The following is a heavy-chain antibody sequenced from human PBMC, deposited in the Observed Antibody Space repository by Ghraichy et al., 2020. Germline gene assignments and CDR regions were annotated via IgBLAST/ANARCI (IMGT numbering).Heavy chain of an antibody. CDR1: GDSISSSTYY. CDR3: ARLEPPVVPYYFDS. V-gene: IGHV4-39*01. D-gene: IGHD4-23*01. CDR2: IYYSGKS. Sequence: SETLSLTCTVSGDSISSSTYYWGWIRQPPGKRLEWIGSIYYSGKSYYSPSLKSRVTISVDTSKNQFSLRLSSVTAADTAVYYCARLEPPVVPYYFDSWGQGTLVPVSS. J-gene: IGHJ4*02.